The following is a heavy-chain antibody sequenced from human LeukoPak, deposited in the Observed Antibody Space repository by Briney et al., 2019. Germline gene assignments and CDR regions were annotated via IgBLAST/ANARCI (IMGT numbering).Heavy chain of an antibody. D-gene: IGHD1-26*01. J-gene: IGHJ6*02. CDR3: TRVRRSGSYLGNYYYYGMDV. CDR1: GFTVSSNY. CDR2: IRSKPYGGTT. V-gene: IGHV3-49*04. Sequence: GGSLRLSCAASGFTVSSNYMSWVRQAPGKGLEWVGFIRSKPYGGTTEYAASVKGRFTISRDDSKSIAYLQMSSLKTEDTAVYYCTRVRRSGSYLGNYYYYGMDVWGQGTTVTVSS.